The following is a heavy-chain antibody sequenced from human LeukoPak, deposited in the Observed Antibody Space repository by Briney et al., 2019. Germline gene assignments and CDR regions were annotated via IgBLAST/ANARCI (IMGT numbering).Heavy chain of an antibody. CDR3: AKSSLIAAGSYYFDY. Sequence: GGSLRLSCAASGFTFDDYAMHWVRQAPGKGLEWASGISWNSGSIGYADSVKGRFTISRDNAKNSLYLQMNSLRAEDTALYYCAKSSLIAAGSYYFDYWGQGTLVTVSS. V-gene: IGHV3-9*01. CDR1: GFTFDDYA. J-gene: IGHJ4*02. CDR2: ISWNSGSI. D-gene: IGHD6-13*01.